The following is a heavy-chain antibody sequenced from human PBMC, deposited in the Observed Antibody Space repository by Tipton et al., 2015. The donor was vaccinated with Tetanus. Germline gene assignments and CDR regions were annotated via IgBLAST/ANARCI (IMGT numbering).Heavy chain of an antibody. Sequence: SLRLSCVASGFTFSSHMMNWVRQAPGKGLEWVSSISSTSSYIYYEDSMKGRLTISRDNAKNSVFLHMASLRAEDTAVYYCATGNTLDYWGQGTLVTVSS. CDR2: ISSTSSYI. J-gene: IGHJ4*02. V-gene: IGHV3-21*01. CDR1: GFTFSSHM. D-gene: IGHD2-2*02. CDR3: ATGNTLDY.